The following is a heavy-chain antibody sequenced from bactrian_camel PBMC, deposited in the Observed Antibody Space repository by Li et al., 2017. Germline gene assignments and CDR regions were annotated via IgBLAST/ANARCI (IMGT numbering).Heavy chain of an antibody. CDR1: VGALGTYY. D-gene: IGHD5*01. CDR3: AARDGDIWVGHNEYHY. J-gene: IGHJ4*01. Sequence: HVQLVESGGGSVQAGGSLRLSCEASVGALGTYYLGWFRQVPESERDAVATFDSDGTTSYADSVKGRFTISRDNAKNALYLQMNSLKPEDTAMYYCAARDGDIWVGHNEYHYWGQGTQVTVS. CDR2: FDSDGTT. V-gene: IGHV3S55*01.